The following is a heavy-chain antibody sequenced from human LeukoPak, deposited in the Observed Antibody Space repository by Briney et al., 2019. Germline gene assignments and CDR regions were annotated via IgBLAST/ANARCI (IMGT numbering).Heavy chain of an antibody. J-gene: IGHJ4*02. CDR2: ISYDGSNK. D-gene: IGHD2-2*01. V-gene: IGHV3-30-3*01. CDR3: ARTRYQLPLDY. Sequence: PGGSLRLSCAASGFTFSSYAMHWVRQAPGKGLEWVAVISYDGSNKYYADSVKGRFTISRDNSKNTLYLQMNSLRAEDTAVYYCARTRYQLPLDYWGQGTLVTVSS. CDR1: GFTFSSYA.